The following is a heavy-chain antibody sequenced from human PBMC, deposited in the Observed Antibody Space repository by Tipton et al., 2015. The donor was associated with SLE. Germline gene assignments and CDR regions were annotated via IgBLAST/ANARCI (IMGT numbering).Heavy chain of an antibody. CDR1: GGSISSGGYS. CDR2: LYPSGST. CDR3: TRHDYFASGRVY. Sequence: LRLSCAVSGGSISSGGYSWSWIRQPPGKGLEWIGFLYPSGSTYYNPSLKSRVTISVDTSKNQFSLKLSSVTAADTAVYYCTRHDYFASGRVYWGQGTLVTVSS. V-gene: IGHV4-30-2*01. D-gene: IGHD3-10*01. J-gene: IGHJ4*02.